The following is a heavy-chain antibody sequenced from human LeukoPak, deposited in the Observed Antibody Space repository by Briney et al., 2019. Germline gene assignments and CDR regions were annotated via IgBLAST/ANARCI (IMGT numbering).Heavy chain of an antibody. V-gene: IGHV4-34*01. CDR3: ARGGFYYYYGMDV. Sequence: SETLSLTCAVYGGSFSGYYWSWIRQPPGKGLEWVGEINHSGSTNYNPSLKSRVTISVDTSKNQFSLKLSSVTAADTAVYYCARGGFYYYYGMDVWGQGTTVTVSS. J-gene: IGHJ6*02. CDR1: GGSFSGYY. CDR2: INHSGST.